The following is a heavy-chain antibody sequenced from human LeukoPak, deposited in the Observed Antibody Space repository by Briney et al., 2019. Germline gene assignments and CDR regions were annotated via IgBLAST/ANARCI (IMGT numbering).Heavy chain of an antibody. CDR1: GGSITNYY. CDR3: ARGVSSWRKLDWFDP. D-gene: IGHD6-13*01. Sequence: RPSETLSLTCSVSGGSITNYYWSWIRQSPGKGLEWIGFIYNTGRTNYNPSLQSRVTMSIDTSKNQFSLKLSSVTAADTAVYYCARGVSSWRKLDWFDPWGQGTLVTVSS. J-gene: IGHJ5*02. V-gene: IGHV4-59*12. CDR2: IYNTGRT.